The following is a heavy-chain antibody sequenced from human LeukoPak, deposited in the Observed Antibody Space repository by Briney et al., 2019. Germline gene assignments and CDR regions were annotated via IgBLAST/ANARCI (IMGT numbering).Heavy chain of an antibody. CDR1: GYTFTDYY. D-gene: IGHD2-2*01. CDR2: FDPEDGET. Sequence: ASVRVSCTASGYTFTDYYFHWVRQAPGQGLEWVGGFDPEDGETVYAPKFQGRVTMTEDTSADTAYMELSSLRSEDTAVYYCTTCLNGAGQPVAIYYYGMDVWGQGTTVTVSS. CDR3: TTCLNGAGQPVAIYYYGMDV. V-gene: IGHV1-24*01. J-gene: IGHJ6*02.